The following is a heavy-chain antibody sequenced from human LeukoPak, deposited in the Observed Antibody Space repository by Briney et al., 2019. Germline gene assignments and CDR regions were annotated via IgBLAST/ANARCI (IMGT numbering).Heavy chain of an antibody. V-gene: IGHV1-18*04. D-gene: IGHD5-18*01. CDR1: GYTXTGYY. CDR3: ARGAYRYDFLFDH. CDR2: ISAYNGNT. J-gene: IGHJ4*02. Sequence: ASVKVSCKASGYTXTGYYMHWVRQAPGQGLEWMGWISAYNGNTDYAQKLQGRVTMTTDTSASTAYMELRSLRSDDTAVYYCARGAYRYDFLFDHWGQGTLVTVSS.